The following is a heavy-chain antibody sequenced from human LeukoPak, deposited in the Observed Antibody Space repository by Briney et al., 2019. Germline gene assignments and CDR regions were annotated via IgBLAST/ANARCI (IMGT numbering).Heavy chain of an antibody. Sequence: PSETLSLTCTVSGGSISSYYWSWIRQPAGKGLEWIGRIYTSGSTNYNPSLKSRVTISVDTSKNQFSLKLSSVTAADTAVYYCARRRYCSSTSCPLLGTYYYYMDVWGKGTTVTVSS. V-gene: IGHV4-4*07. J-gene: IGHJ6*03. CDR3: ARRRYCSSTSCPLLGTYYYYMDV. CDR1: GGSISSYY. CDR2: IYTSGST. D-gene: IGHD2-2*01.